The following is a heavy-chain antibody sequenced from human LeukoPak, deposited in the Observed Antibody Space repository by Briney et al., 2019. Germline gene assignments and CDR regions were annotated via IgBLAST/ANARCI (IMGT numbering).Heavy chain of an antibody. CDR2: IIPIFGTA. Sequence: SVKVSCKASGGTFSSYAISWVRQAPGQGLEWMGGIIPIFGTANYAQKFQGRVTITADESTSTAYMELSSLRSEDTAVYYCARDVLAAGATGTFDIWGQGTMVTVSS. CDR3: ARDVLAAGATGTFDI. D-gene: IGHD1-14*01. CDR1: GGTFSSYA. V-gene: IGHV1-69*13. J-gene: IGHJ3*02.